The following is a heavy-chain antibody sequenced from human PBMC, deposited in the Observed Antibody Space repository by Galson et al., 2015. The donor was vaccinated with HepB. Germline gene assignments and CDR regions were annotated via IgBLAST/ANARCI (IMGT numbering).Heavy chain of an antibody. CDR3: ASSYSGSYYRDY. CDR1: GGTFSSYA. J-gene: IGHJ4*02. Sequence: SVKVSCKASGGTFSSYAISWVRQAPGQGLEWMGGIIPIFGTANYAQKFQGRVTITADESTSTAYMELSSLRSEDTAVYYCASSYSGSYYRDYWGQGTLVTVSS. V-gene: IGHV1-69*13. D-gene: IGHD1-26*01. CDR2: IIPIFGTA.